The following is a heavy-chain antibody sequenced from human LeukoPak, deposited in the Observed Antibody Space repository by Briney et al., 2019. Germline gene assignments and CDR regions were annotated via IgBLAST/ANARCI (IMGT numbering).Heavy chain of an antibody. CDR3: ARDLSGYGYFDY. Sequence: GGSLRLSCAASGFTFSSYEMNWVRQAPGKGLEWVSYISSSGSTIYYADSVKGRFTISRDNAKNSLYLQMNSLRAKDTAVYYCARDLSGYGYFDYWGQGTLVTVSS. CDR2: ISSSGSTI. D-gene: IGHD5-12*01. J-gene: IGHJ4*02. V-gene: IGHV3-48*03. CDR1: GFTFSSYE.